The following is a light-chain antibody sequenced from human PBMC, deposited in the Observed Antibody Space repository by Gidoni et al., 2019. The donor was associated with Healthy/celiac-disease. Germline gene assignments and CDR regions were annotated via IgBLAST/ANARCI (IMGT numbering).Light chain of an antibody. CDR3: QQSYSTPPT. CDR2: AAS. CDR1: QSISSY. Sequence: DIQMTQSPSSLSASVVDRVTITCRASQSISSYLNWYQQKPGKAPKLLIYAASSLQSGVPSRYRGSGSGTDFTLTISSLQPEDFATYYCQQSYSTPPTFGGGTKVEIK. J-gene: IGKJ4*01. V-gene: IGKV1-39*01.